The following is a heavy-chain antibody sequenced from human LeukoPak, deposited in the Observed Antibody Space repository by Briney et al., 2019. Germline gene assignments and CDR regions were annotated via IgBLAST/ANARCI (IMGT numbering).Heavy chain of an antibody. CDR2: IYYSGST. Sequence: SQTLSLTCTVSGGSISSGGYYWSWIRQHPGKGLEWIGYIYYSGSTYYNPSLKSRVTISVDTSKNQFSLKLNSVTAADTAVYYCARGPKYYYDDSAYYYGYFDYWGQGTLVTVSS. CDR3: ARGPKYYYDDSAYYYGYFDY. J-gene: IGHJ4*02. CDR1: GGSISSGGYY. D-gene: IGHD3-22*01. V-gene: IGHV4-31*03.